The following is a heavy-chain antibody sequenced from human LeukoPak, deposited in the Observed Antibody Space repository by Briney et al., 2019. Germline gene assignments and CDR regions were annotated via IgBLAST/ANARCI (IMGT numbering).Heavy chain of an antibody. D-gene: IGHD2-15*01. CDR3: ARSRSDHDY. V-gene: IGHV3-23*01. J-gene: IGHJ4*02. Sequence: GGSLRLSCAASGFTFSSYAMSWVRQAPGKGLDWVSAIRGSDGSTYYADSVKGRFTISRDNSKNTLYLQMNSLRVEDTAVYYCARSRSDHDYWGRGTLVTVSS. CDR2: IRGSDGST. CDR1: GFTFSSYA.